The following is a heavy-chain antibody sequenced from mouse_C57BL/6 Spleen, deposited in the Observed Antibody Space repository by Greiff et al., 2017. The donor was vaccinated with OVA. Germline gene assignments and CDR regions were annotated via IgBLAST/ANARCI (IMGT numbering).Heavy chain of an antibody. CDR2: IDPNSGGT. CDR3: ARSDYFDY. V-gene: IGHV1-72*01. CDR1: GYTFTSYW. Sequence: VQLQQPGAELVKPGASVKLSCKASGYTFTSYWMHWVKQRPGQGLEWIGWIDPNSGGTKYNAKFKGKATMTVDKPSSTAYMQLSSLTSEDSAVYYCARSDYFDYWGQGTTVTVSS. J-gene: IGHJ2*01.